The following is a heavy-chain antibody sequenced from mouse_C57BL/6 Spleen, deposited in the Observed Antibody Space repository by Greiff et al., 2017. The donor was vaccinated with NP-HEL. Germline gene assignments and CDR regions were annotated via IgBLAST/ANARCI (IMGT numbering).Heavy chain of an antibody. J-gene: IGHJ4*01. CDR3: ARAIYYEDYYAMDY. V-gene: IGHV5-6*02. CDR1: GFTFSSYG. D-gene: IGHD2-4*01. CDR2: ISSGGSYT. Sequence: EVKLVESGGDLVKPGGSLKLSCAASGFTFSSYGMSWVRQTPDKRLEWVATISSGGSYTYYPDSVKGRFTISRDNAKNTLYLQMSSLKSEDTAMYYCARAIYYEDYYAMDYWGQGTSVTVSS.